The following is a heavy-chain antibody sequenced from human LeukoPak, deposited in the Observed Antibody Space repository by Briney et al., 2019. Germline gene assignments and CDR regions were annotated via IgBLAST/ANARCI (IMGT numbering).Heavy chain of an antibody. CDR2: IYYSGST. J-gene: IGHJ4*02. CDR1: GGSISSSSYY. CDR3: ARVDSWDH. Sequence: PSETLSLTCTVSGGSISSSSYYWGWIRQPPGKGLEWIGSIYYSGSTYYNPSLKSRVTISVDTSKNQFSLKLSSVTAADTAVYYCARVDSWDHWGQGTLVTVSS. D-gene: IGHD2-2*03. V-gene: IGHV4-39*07.